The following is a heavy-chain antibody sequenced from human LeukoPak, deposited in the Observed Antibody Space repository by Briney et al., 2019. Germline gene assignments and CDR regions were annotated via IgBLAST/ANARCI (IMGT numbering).Heavy chain of an antibody. Sequence: GGSLRLSCAASGFTFSSYWMSWVRQAPGTGLEWVANIKQDGSEKYYVDSVKGRFTISRDNAKNSLYLQMNSLRAEDTAVYYCARDFPLYCGGVCYYNWGQGTLVTVSS. D-gene: IGHD2-21*02. V-gene: IGHV3-7*03. CDR2: IKQDGSEK. CDR1: GFTFSSYW. CDR3: ARDFPLYCGGVCYYN. J-gene: IGHJ4*02.